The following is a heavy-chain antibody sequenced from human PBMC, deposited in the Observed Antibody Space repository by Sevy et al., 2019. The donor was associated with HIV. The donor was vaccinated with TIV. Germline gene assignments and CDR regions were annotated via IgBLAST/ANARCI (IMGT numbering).Heavy chain of an antibody. CDR1: GFTFSNYW. J-gene: IGHJ4*02. D-gene: IGHD3-22*01. CDR2: IRQDGSEK. Sequence: GGSLRLSCAASGFTFSNYWMSWVRQAPGKGLEWVANIRQDGSEKYFVDSVKGRFAISRENAKNSLYLQMKSLRAEDTAVYYCARPYRTDPFYYSGSSGYYYPTYFDYWGQGTLVTVSS. CDR3: ARPYRTDPFYYSGSSGYYYPTYFDY. V-gene: IGHV3-7*01.